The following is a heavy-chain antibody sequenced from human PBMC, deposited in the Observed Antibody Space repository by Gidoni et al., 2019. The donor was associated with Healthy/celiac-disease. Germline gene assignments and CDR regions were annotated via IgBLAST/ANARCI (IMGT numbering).Heavy chain of an antibody. D-gene: IGHD1-26*01. CDR3: TREGEEVGAYYYYYGMDV. J-gene: IGHJ6*02. CDR1: GFTFGDYA. V-gene: IGHV3-49*04. Sequence: EVQLVESGGGLVQPGRSLRLSCTASGFTFGDYAMRWVRQAPGKGLEWVGFIRSKAYGGTTEYAASVKGRFTISRDDSKSIAYLQMNSLKTEDTAVYYCTREGEEVGAYYYYYGMDVWGQGTTVTVSS. CDR2: IRSKAYGGTT.